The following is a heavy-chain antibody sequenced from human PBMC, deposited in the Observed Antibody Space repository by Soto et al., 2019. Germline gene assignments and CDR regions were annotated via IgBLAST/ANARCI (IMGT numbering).Heavy chain of an antibody. V-gene: IGHV2-70*13. D-gene: IGHD1-26*01. CDR1: GFSLTTGGMC. J-gene: IGHJ6*02. Sequence: SGPTLVNPTQTLILTCTFSGFSLTTGGMCVTWIRQPPGKALEWLALIDWDDVKYYSTSLKTRLTISRDTSKNQVVLTMTNMDPVDTASYYCARVTMVPATTGGYSLYYYGLDVWGQGITVTVSS. CDR3: ARVTMVPATTGGYSLYYYGLDV. CDR2: IDWDDVK.